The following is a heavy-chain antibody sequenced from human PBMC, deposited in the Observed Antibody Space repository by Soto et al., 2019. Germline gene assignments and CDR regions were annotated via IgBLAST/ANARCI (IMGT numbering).Heavy chain of an antibody. CDR1: GFTFNKYA. CDR3: ARESYYDTSGRHSGVGGFDY. D-gene: IGHD3-22*01. V-gene: IGHV3-33*01. Sequence: QEHLVESGGGVVPPGRSLRLSCAASGFTFNKYAMHWVRQAPGKGLQWVSVIWYDGSRKYYTDSVKGRFTISRDNSKNTLYLQINILAVEDTAVYYCARESYYDTSGRHSGVGGFDYWGQGTLVTVSS. CDR2: IWYDGSRK. J-gene: IGHJ4*02.